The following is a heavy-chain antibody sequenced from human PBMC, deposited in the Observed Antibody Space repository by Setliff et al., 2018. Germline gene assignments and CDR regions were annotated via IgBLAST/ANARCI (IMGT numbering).Heavy chain of an antibody. D-gene: IGHD3-10*01. CDR1: GYTFIRYY. Sequence: ASVKVSCKASGYTFIRYYMYWVRQAPGQGLTWMGTINPGGGSASNADEFQGRITMTRNTSTSTIYMELGSLTTDDTAVYYCARVESMVRGKNILRHFDYWGQGIQVTVSS. J-gene: IGHJ4*02. CDR2: INPGGGSA. V-gene: IGHV1-46*01. CDR3: ARVESMVRGKNILRHFDY.